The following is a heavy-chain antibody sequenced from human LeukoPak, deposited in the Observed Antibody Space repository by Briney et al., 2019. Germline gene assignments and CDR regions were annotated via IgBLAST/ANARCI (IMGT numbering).Heavy chain of an antibody. J-gene: IGHJ4*02. Sequence: GGSLRLSCAASGFTFSAYWMSWVRQAPGKGLEWVANIKQDGSDKYFEDSVKGRFTISRDNAKNSVYLQMNSLRAEDTAVCYCARGYWGLVFWGQGALVTVSS. D-gene: IGHD7-27*01. CDR1: GFTFSAYW. CDR3: ARGYWGLVF. CDR2: IKQDGSDK. V-gene: IGHV3-7*01.